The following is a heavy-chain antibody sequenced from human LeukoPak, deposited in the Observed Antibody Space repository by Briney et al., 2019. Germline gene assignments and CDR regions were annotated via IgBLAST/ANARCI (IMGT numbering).Heavy chain of an antibody. D-gene: IGHD3-22*01. CDR3: ARKVAYYDSSGYYAPYYFDY. Sequence: PSETLSLTCTVSGGSISSYYWSWIRQPPGKGLEWIGYIYYSGSTNYNPSLKSRVTISVDTSKNQFSLKLSSVTAADTAVYYCARKVAYYDSSGYYAPYYFDYWGQGTLVTVSS. CDR2: IYYSGST. CDR1: GGSISSYY. V-gene: IGHV4-59*01. J-gene: IGHJ4*02.